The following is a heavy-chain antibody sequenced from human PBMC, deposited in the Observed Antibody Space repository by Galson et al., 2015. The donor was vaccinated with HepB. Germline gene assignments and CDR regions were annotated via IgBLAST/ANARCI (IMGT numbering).Heavy chain of an antibody. CDR3: AREPDIVVVDHSPTFDY. D-gene: IGHD2-15*01. CDR2: INPSGGST. Sequence: SVKVSCKASGYTFINYNIHWVRQAPGQGLEWMGIINPSGGSTSYAQKFQGRVTMTRDTSTSTVYMELSSLRSEDTAVYYCAREPDIVVVDHSPTFDYWGQGTLVTVSS. J-gene: IGHJ4*02. CDR1: GYTFINYN. V-gene: IGHV1-46*01.